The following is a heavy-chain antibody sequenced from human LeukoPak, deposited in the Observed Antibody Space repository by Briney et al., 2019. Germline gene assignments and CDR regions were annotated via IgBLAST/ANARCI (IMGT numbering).Heavy chain of an antibody. CDR3: AKGRYFWSGYGSDY. CDR1: GFTFSSYA. D-gene: IGHD3-3*01. CDR2: ISGSGGST. J-gene: IGHJ4*02. V-gene: IGHV3-23*01. Sequence: GGSLRLSCAASGFTFSSYAMSWVRPAPGKGLEWVSSISGSGGSTYYAYSVKGRFTISRDNSKNTLYLQMNSLRAEDTAVYYCAKGRYFWSGYGSDYWGQGTLVTVSS.